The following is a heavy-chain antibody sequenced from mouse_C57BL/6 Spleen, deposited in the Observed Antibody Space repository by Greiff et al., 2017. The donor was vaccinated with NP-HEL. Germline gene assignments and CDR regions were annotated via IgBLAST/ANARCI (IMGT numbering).Heavy chain of an antibody. CDR3: AGYYGSSPFDY. D-gene: IGHD1-1*01. CDR2: IYPGDGDT. CDR1: GYAFSSSW. J-gene: IGHJ2*01. V-gene: IGHV1-82*01. Sequence: VQLQQSGPELVKPGASVKISCKASGYAFSSSWMNWVKQRPGKGLEWIGRIYPGDGDTNYNGKFKGKATLTADKSSSTAYMQLSSLTSEDSAVYFCAGYYGSSPFDYWGQGTTLTVSS.